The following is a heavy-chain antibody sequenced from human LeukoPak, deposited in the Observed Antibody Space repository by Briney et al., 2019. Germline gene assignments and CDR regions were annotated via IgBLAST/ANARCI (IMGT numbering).Heavy chain of an antibody. V-gene: IGHV3-7*01. CDR1: GFTFSSYW. D-gene: IGHD6-19*01. CDR2: IKQDGSEK. CDR3: ARDGSSGRYGDFDY. Sequence: GGSLRLSCAASGFTFSSYWMSWVRQAPGKGLEWVAHIKQDGSEKYYMDSVKGRFTISRDNAKNSLYLQMNSLRAEDTAVYYCARDGSSGRYGDFDYWGQGTLVTVSS. J-gene: IGHJ4*02.